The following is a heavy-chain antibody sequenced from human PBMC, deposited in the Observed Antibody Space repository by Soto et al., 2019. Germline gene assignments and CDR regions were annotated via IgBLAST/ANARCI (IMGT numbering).Heavy chain of an antibody. J-gene: IGHJ5*02. CDR1: GGTFSSYT. V-gene: IGHV1-69*04. CDR2: IIPILGIA. CDR3: ARDQGSYYGSGSLSPFDP. D-gene: IGHD3-10*01. Sequence: SVKVSCKASGGTFSSYTISWVRQAPGQGLEWMGRIIPILGIANYAQKFQGRVTITADKSTSTAYMELSSLRSEDTAVYYCARDQGSYYGSGSLSPFDPWGQGTLVTVSS.